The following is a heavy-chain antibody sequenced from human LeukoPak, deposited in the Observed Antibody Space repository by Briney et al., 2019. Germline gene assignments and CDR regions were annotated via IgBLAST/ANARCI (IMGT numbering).Heavy chain of an antibody. Sequence: GGSLRLSCAASGFTFSSYAMSWVRQAPGKGLEWVSAISGSGGSTYYADSVKGRFTIPRDNSKNTLYLQMNSLRAEDTAVYYCAKDLDSSGYYHDAFDIWGQGTMVTVSS. D-gene: IGHD3-22*01. V-gene: IGHV3-23*01. CDR2: ISGSGGST. CDR3: AKDLDSSGYYHDAFDI. CDR1: GFTFSSYA. J-gene: IGHJ3*02.